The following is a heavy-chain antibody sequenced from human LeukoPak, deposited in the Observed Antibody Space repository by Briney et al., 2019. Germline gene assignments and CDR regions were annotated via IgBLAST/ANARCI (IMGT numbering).Heavy chain of an antibody. CDR3: ASFISSIGGVFVRHFDH. V-gene: IGHV4-31*02. J-gene: IGHJ4*02. CDR2: IYNSGTT. D-gene: IGHD3-16*02. CDR1: GASISSGGYY. Sequence: SETLSLTCNVSGASISSGGYYWSWIRQHPGKGLEWIGYIYNSGTTYYNPSLESRATISLDTSKNQFSLKVTSVTAADTAVYYCASFISSIGGVFVRHFDHWGQGTLVAVSS.